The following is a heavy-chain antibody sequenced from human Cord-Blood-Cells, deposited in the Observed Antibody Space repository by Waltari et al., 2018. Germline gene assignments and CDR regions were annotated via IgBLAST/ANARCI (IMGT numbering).Heavy chain of an antibody. CDR2: IYTSGST. Sequence: QVQLQESGPGLVKPSQTLSLTCTVSGGSISSGSYYWSWIRQPAGKGLEWIGYIYTSGSTNYNPSLKIRVTISVDTSKNQFSLKRSSVTAADTAVYYCARRPWEYAFDIWGQGTMVTVSS. V-gene: IGHV4-61*09. CDR3: ARRPWEYAFDI. CDR1: GGSISSGSYY. D-gene: IGHD1-26*01. J-gene: IGHJ3*02.